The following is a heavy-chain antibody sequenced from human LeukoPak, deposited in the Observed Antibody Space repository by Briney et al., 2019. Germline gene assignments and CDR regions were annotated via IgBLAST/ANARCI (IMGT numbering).Heavy chain of an antibody. J-gene: IGHJ4*02. V-gene: IGHV4-4*09. CDR1: NGSISSYH. CDR3: ARLRVSGSYLYYFDY. CDR2: ILTSGTT. D-gene: IGHD1-26*01. Sequence: SETLSLTCTVSNGSISSYHWSWVRQPQGKGLEWIGYILTSGTTNYNPSLKSRLTISVDTSKNQFTLKLSSVTAADTAVYYCARLRVSGSYLYYFDYWGQGTLVTVSS.